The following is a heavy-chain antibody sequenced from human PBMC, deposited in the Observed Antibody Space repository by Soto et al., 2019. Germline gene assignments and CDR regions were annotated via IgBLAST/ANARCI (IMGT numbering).Heavy chain of an antibody. V-gene: IGHV3-9*01. CDR3: AKGGGDILTDSHFDY. Sequence: EVQLVESGGGLVQPGRSLRLSCAASGFTFDDYAMHWVRQAPGKGLEWVSGISWNSGSIGYADSVKGRFTISRDNAKNSLYLQMNGLRAEDTALYYCAKGGGDILTDSHFDYWGQGTLVTVSS. J-gene: IGHJ4*02. D-gene: IGHD3-9*01. CDR1: GFTFDDYA. CDR2: ISWNSGSI.